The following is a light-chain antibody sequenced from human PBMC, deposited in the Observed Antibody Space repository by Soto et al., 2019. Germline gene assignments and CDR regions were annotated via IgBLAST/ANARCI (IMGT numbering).Light chain of an antibody. CDR2: EVS. Sequence: QSVLTQPPSASGSPGQSVTISCTGTNSDIGSFNYVSWYQHHPGKAPKLMISEVSKPPSGVPDRFSGAKSGNTASLTVSGLQAEDEADYYCSSYAGSNGVIFGGGTKLTVL. J-gene: IGLJ2*01. CDR3: SSYAGSNGVI. CDR1: NSDIGSFNY. V-gene: IGLV2-8*01.